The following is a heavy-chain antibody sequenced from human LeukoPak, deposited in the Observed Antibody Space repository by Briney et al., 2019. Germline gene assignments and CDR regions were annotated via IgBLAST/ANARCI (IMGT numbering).Heavy chain of an antibody. Sequence: ASVKVSCKVSGYTLTELSMHWVRQAPGKGLEWMGGFDPEDGETIYAQKFQGRVTMTEDTSTDTAYMELSSLRSEDTAVYYCATESLMVDGLDPWGQGTLVSVSS. V-gene: IGHV1-24*01. CDR2: FDPEDGET. CDR3: ATESLMVDGLDP. J-gene: IGHJ5*02. CDR1: GYTLTELS. D-gene: IGHD2-8*01.